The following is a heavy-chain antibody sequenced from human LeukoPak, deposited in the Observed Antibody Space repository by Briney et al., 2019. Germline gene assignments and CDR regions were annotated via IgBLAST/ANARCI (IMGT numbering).Heavy chain of an antibody. CDR3: ARVDCSGGSCYLDYYYGMDV. D-gene: IGHD2-15*01. CDR1: GSTFTSYG. V-gene: IGHV1-18*01. J-gene: IGHJ6*02. Sequence: AASVKVSCKASGSTFTSYGISWVRQAPGQGLEWMGWISAYNGNTNYAQKLQGRVTMTTDTSTSTAYMELRSLRSDDTAVYYCARVDCSGGSCYLDYYYGMDVWGQGTTVTVSS. CDR2: ISAYNGNT.